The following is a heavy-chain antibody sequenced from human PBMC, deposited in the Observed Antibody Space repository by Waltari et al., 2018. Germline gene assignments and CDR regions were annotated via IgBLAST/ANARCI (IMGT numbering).Heavy chain of an antibody. CDR1: GFTFSSYA. Sequence: QVQLVESGGGVVQPGRSLRLSCAASGFTFSSYALHWVRQAPGTGLEWVAVISYDGSNKYYADSVKGRFTISRDNSKNTLYLQMNSLRAEDTAVYYCARDGIVVVVAAAGFPTDYWGQGTLVTVSS. J-gene: IGHJ4*02. D-gene: IGHD2-15*01. CDR3: ARDGIVVVVAAAGFPTDY. CDR2: ISYDGSNK. V-gene: IGHV3-30*01.